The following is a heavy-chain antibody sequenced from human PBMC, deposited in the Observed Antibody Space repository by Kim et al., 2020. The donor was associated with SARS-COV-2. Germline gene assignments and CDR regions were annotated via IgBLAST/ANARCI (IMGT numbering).Heavy chain of an antibody. D-gene: IGHD5-18*01. CDR2: INGDGSTT. Sequence: GGSLRLSCVASGFSFSTYWMHWVRQAPGMGLVWVSRINGDGSTTTYADSVRGRFTISRDNAKNTLYLQMNSLRDEDTAVYYCAREAYSYGWGWFDPWGQGTLVTVSS. V-gene: IGHV3-74*03. J-gene: IGHJ5*02. CDR1: GFSFSTYW. CDR3: AREAYSYGWGWFDP.